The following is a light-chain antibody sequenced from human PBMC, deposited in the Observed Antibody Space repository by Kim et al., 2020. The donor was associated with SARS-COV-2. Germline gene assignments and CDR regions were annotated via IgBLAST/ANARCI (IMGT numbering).Light chain of an antibody. J-gene: IGKJ1*01. CDR3: QQYKSFPWT. CDR1: QSISSW. Sequence: DIQMTQSPSTLSASVGDRVTITCRASQSISSWLAWYQQKPGKAPKLLIYKASSLESGVPSRVSGSGSGTEFTLTISSLQPDDFATYSCQQYKSFPWTFGQGTKVDIK. V-gene: IGKV1-5*03. CDR2: KAS.